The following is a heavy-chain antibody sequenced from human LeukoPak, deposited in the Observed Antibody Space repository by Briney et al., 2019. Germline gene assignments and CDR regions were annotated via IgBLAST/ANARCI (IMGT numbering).Heavy chain of an antibody. Sequence: SVKVSCKASGGTFSSYAISWVRQAPGQGLEWMGGIIPISGTANYAQKFQGRVTITTDESTSTAYMELSSLRSEDTAVYYCASHYDSSGPYSWFDPWGQGTLVTVSS. CDR3: ASHYDSSGPYSWFDP. D-gene: IGHD3-22*01. CDR1: GGTFSSYA. CDR2: IIPISGTA. V-gene: IGHV1-69*05. J-gene: IGHJ5*02.